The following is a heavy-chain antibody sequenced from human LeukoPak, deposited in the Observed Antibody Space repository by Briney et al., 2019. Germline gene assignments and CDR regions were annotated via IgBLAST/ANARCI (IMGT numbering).Heavy chain of an antibody. CDR3: ARDHLLGYCSSTSCYTGSYSYYYGMDV. V-gene: IGHV1-18*01. J-gene: IGHJ6*02. CDR1: GYTFTSYG. CDR2: ISAYNGNT. Sequence: ASVKVSCKASGYTFTSYGISWVRQAPGQGLEWMGWISAYNGNTNYAQKLQGRVTMTTDTSTSTAYMELRSLRSDDTAVYYCARDHLLGYCSSTSCYTGSYSYYYGMDVWGQGTTVTVSS. D-gene: IGHD2-2*02.